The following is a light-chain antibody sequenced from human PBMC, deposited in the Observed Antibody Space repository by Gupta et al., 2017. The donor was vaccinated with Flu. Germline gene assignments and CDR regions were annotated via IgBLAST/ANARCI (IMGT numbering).Light chain of an antibody. CDR1: QSVSSN. Sequence: PAPLSWSPGESATLSCRASQSVSSNLAWYQQRPGQAPRILIYGASTRATGIPARFSGSGSGTEFTLTISSLQSEDFAVYYCQQEDYCPIVFGQGTKLEIK. CDR2: GAS. CDR3: QQEDYCPIV. V-gene: IGKV3-15*01. J-gene: IGKJ2*01.